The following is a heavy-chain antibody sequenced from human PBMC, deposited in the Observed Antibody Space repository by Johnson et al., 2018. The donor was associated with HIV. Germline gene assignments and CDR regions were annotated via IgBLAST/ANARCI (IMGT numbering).Heavy chain of an antibody. CDR2: IRYDGSNK. V-gene: IGHV3-30*02. J-gene: IGHJ3*02. CDR3: IKETGANSAFDI. Sequence: VQLVESGGGVVQPGGSLRLSCAASGFTFSSYGMHWVRQAPGKGLEWVAFIRYDGSNKYYADSVKGRFTVSRDNSKDTLYLQVTSLRGEEPALYYCIKETGANSAFDIWGQGTTVTVSS. D-gene: IGHD1-7*01. CDR1: GFTFSSYG.